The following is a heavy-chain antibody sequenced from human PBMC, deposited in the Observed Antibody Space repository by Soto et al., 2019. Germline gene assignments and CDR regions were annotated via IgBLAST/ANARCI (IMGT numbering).Heavy chain of an antibody. Sequence: PGGSLRLSCAASGFTFSNYAMNWVRQAPGKGLEWVSAISGSGGSTYYADSVKGRFTISRDNSKNTLYLQMNSLRAEDTAVYYCAKDLLSLWYYYDSSGFDYWGQGTLVTVSS. D-gene: IGHD3-22*01. J-gene: IGHJ4*02. CDR1: GFTFSNYA. CDR2: ISGSGGST. V-gene: IGHV3-23*01. CDR3: AKDLLSLWYYYDSSGFDY.